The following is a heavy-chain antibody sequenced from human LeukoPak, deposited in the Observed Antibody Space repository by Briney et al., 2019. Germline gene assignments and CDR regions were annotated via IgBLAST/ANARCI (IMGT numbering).Heavy chain of an antibody. J-gene: IGHJ5*02. CDR2: IYYSGST. CDR3: AREMGYSGYDRVKWFDP. Sequence: PSETLSLTCTVSGGSISTYFWTWIRQPPGKGLEWIGYIYYSGSTNYNPSLKSRVTISVDTSRNQFPLRLSSVTAADTAVYFCAREMGYSGYDRVKWFDPWGQGTLVTVSS. V-gene: IGHV4-59*01. CDR1: GGSISTYF. D-gene: IGHD5-12*01.